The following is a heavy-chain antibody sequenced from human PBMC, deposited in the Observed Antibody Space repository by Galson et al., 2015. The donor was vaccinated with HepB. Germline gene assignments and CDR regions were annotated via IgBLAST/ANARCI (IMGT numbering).Heavy chain of an antibody. V-gene: IGHV3-23*01. CDR1: GFTFSSYA. CDR2: ISGSGGST. CDR3: AKEVEVSYGAGSYYIRESFGFDY. J-gene: IGHJ4*02. D-gene: IGHD3-10*01. Sequence: SLRLSCAASGFTFSSYAMSWVRQAPGKGLEWVSAISGSGGSTYYVDSVKGRFTISRDNSKNTLYLQMNSLRAEDTAVYYCAKEVEVSYGAGSYYIRESFGFDYWGQGTLVTVSS.